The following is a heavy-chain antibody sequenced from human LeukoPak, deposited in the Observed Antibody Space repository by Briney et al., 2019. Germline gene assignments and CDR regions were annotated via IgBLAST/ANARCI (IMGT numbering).Heavy chain of an antibody. J-gene: IGHJ3*02. Sequence: GGSLRLSCAASGFTFSDYYMSWIRQAPGKGLEWVSYISSSSSYTNYADSVKGRFTISRDNAKNSLYLQMNSLRAEDTAVYYCARERIADRHAFDIRGQGTMVTVSS. CDR2: ISSSSSYT. V-gene: IGHV3-11*06. CDR1: GFTFSDYY. CDR3: ARERIADRHAFDI. D-gene: IGHD6-13*01.